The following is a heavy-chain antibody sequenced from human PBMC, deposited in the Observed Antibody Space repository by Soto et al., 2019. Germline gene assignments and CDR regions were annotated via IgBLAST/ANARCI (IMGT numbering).Heavy chain of an antibody. CDR1: GFTFDDYA. CDR2: FSWNSGSI. J-gene: IGHJ3*02. Sequence: PGGSLRLSCAASGFTFDDYAMHWVRQAPGKGLEWVSGFSWNSGSIGYADSVKGRFTISRDNAKNSLYLQMNSLRAGDTAVYYCARGRRGYSGYDQRRAFDIWGQGTMVTVSS. CDR3: ARGRRGYSGYDQRRAFDI. V-gene: IGHV3-9*01. D-gene: IGHD5-12*01.